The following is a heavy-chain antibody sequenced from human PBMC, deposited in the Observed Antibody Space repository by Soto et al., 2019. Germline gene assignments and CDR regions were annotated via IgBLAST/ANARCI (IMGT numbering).Heavy chain of an antibody. CDR1: GFTFSSYA. D-gene: IGHD4-17*01. CDR2: ISGSGGST. V-gene: IGHV3-23*01. Sequence: EVQLLESGGGLVQPGGSLRLSCAASGFTFSSYAMSWVRQAPGKGLEWVSAISGSGGSTYYADSVKGRFTISRDNSKNTLYLQMNSLRAEDTAVYYCAKRAEETTVTTRRFDPWGQGTLVTVSS. J-gene: IGHJ5*02. CDR3: AKRAEETTVTTRRFDP.